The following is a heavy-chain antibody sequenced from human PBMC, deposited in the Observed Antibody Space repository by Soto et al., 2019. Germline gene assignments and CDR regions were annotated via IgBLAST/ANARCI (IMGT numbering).Heavy chain of an antibody. CDR3: AKQGRPMVPGKGWFDP. CDR1: GFTFSSYA. Sequence: GGSLRLSCAASGFTFSSYAMSWVRQAPGKGLEWVSAISGSGGSTYYADSVEGRFTISRDNSKNTLYLQMNSLRAEDTAVYYCAKQGRPMVPGKGWFDPWGQGTLVTVSS. J-gene: IGHJ5*02. D-gene: IGHD3-10*01. CDR2: ISGSGGST. V-gene: IGHV3-23*01.